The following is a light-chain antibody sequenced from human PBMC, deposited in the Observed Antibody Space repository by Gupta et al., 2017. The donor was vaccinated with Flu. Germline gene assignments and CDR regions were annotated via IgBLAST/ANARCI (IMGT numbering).Light chain of an antibody. CDR2: AAS. Sequence: PKSLIYAASSLQSGVPSRFSGSGSEADFTLTISSLQPEDFATYYCQQDDSYPYTFGQGTKLEIK. J-gene: IGKJ2*01. CDR3: QQDDSYPYT. V-gene: IGKV1-16*01.